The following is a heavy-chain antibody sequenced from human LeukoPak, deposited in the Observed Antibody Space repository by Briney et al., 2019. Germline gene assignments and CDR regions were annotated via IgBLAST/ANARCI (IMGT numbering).Heavy chain of an antibody. CDR1: GFTFDDYG. CDR3: ARSSSAILADAFDI. J-gene: IGHJ3*02. D-gene: IGHD2-21*01. CDR2: INWNGGST. V-gene: IGHV3-20*04. Sequence: GSLRLSCAASGFTFDDYGMSWVRQAPGKGLEWVSGINWNGGSTGYADSVKGRFTISRDNAKNSLYLQMNSLRAEDTALYYCARSSSAILADAFDIWGQGTMVTVSS.